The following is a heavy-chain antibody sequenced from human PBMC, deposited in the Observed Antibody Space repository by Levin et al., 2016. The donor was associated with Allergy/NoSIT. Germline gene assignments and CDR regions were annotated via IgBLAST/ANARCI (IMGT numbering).Heavy chain of an antibody. CDR2: ISGSGGST. Sequence: GGSLRLSCAASGFTFSSYAMSWVRQAPGKGLEWVSAISGSGGSTYYADSVKGRFTISRDNSKNTLYLQMSSLRAEDTAIYYCAKSVVVNFDYYMDVWGKGTTVTVSS. V-gene: IGHV3-23*01. CDR3: AKSVVVNFDYYMDV. D-gene: IGHD3-22*01. J-gene: IGHJ6*03. CDR1: GFTFSSYA.